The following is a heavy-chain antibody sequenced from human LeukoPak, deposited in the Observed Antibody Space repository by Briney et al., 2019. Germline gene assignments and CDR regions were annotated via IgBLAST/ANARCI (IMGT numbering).Heavy chain of an antibody. J-gene: IGHJ6*03. D-gene: IGHD2-2*01. Sequence: GESLKISCKRSGYSFTSYWIGWVRQMPGKGLEWMGISYPGDSDTRYSPSFQGQVTISADKSISTAYLQWSSLKASDTAMYYCARHALGYCSSTSCYGGTYYYYYYMDVWGKGTTVTVSS. V-gene: IGHV5-51*01. CDR1: GYSFTSYW. CDR2: SYPGDSDT. CDR3: ARHALGYCSSTSCYGGTYYYYYYMDV.